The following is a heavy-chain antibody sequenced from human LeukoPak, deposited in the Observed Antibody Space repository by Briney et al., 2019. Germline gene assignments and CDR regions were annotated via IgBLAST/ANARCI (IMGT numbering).Heavy chain of an antibody. D-gene: IGHD6-13*01. CDR3: ARGIAAAGGFDY. V-gene: IGHV4-34*01. J-gene: IGHJ4*02. Sequence: SETLSLTCAVYGGSFSGYYWSWIRQPPGKGLEWIGEINHSGSTNYNPSLKSRVTISVDTSKNQFSLKLSSVTAADTAVYYCARGIAAAGGFDYWGQGTLATVSS. CDR1: GGSFSGYY. CDR2: INHSGST.